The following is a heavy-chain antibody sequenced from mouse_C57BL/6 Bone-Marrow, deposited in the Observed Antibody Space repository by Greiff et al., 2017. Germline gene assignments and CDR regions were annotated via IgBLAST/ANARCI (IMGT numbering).Heavy chain of an antibody. Sequence: VQLQQSGAELARPGASVKLSCKASGYTFTSYGISWVKQRTGQGLEWIGEIYPRSGNTYYNEKFKGKATLTADKSSSTAYMELCSLTSEDSAVYFCARERYYSNYDWYFDVWGTGTTVTVSS. V-gene: IGHV1-81*01. CDR1: GYTFTSYG. J-gene: IGHJ1*03. CDR3: ARERYYSNYDWYFDV. D-gene: IGHD2-5*01. CDR2: IYPRSGNT.